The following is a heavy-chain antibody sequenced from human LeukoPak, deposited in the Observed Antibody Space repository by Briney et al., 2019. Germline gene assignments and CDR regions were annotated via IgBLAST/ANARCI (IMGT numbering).Heavy chain of an antibody. V-gene: IGHV3-48*03. CDR2: ISSSGSTI. CDR1: GFTFSSYE. CDR3: ARGYSYGRGYFDY. Sequence: PGGSLRLSCAASGFTFSSYEMNWVRQAPGKGLEWVSYISSSGSTIYYADSVKGRFTISRDNAKNSLYLQMNSLRAEDTAVYYCARGYSYGRGYFDYWGQGTLVTVSS. D-gene: IGHD5-18*01. J-gene: IGHJ4*02.